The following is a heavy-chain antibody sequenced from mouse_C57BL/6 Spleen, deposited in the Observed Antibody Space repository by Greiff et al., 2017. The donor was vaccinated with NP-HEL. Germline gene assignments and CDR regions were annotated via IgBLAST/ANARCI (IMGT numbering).Heavy chain of an antibody. D-gene: IGHD1-1*01. J-gene: IGHJ2*01. Sequence: QVQLQQPGAELVKPGASVKMSCKASGYTFTSYWITWVKQRPGQGLEWIGDIYPGSGSTNYNEKFKSKATLTVDTSSSTAYMQLSSLTSEDSAVYYCARGVTKVVDHYFDYWGQGTTLTVSS. V-gene: IGHV1-55*01. CDR2: IYPGSGST. CDR3: ARGVTKVVDHYFDY. CDR1: GYTFTSYW.